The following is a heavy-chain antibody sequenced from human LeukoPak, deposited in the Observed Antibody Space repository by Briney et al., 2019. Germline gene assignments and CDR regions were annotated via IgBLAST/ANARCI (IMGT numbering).Heavy chain of an antibody. J-gene: IGHJ4*02. CDR3: ARGSESSGWYWGKGANDY. D-gene: IGHD6-19*01. V-gene: IGHV1-2*02. CDR2: INSNSGGR. CDR1: GYTFTSYY. Sequence: ASVKVSCKASGYTFTSYYMHWVRQAPGQGLEWMGWINSNSGGRNYAQKFQGRVTMTRDTSISTAYMELSRLRSDDTAVYYCARGSESSGWYWGKGANDYWGQGTLVTVSS.